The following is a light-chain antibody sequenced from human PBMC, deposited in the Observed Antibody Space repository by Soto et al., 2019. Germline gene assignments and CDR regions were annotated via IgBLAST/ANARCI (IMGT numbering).Light chain of an antibody. Sequence: DIQLTQSPSFLSASVGDRVTITCRASQGISSYLAWYQQKPGKAPKLLIYAASTLQSGVPSRFSGSGSGTEFTLTISSLKPEDFATYYCQHLNSYPLTFGGGTKVEIK. V-gene: IGKV1-9*01. CDR2: AAS. CDR3: QHLNSYPLT. CDR1: QGISSY. J-gene: IGKJ4*01.